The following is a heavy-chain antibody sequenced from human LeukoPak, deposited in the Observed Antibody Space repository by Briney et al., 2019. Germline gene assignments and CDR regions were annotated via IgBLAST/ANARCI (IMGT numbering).Heavy chain of an antibody. V-gene: IGHV1-2*02. Sequence: GASVKVSCKASGYTFTGYYMHWVRQAPGQGGEWMGWINPNSGGTNYAQKFQGRVTMTRDTSISTAYMELSRLRSDDTAVYYCATTTVTTPGPPDYWGQGTLVTVSS. CDR2: INPNSGGT. D-gene: IGHD4-11*01. CDR3: ATTTVTTPGPPDY. CDR1: GYTFTGYY. J-gene: IGHJ4*02.